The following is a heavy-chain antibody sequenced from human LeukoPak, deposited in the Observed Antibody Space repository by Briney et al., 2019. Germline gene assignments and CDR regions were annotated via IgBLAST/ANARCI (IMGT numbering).Heavy chain of an antibody. D-gene: IGHD3-10*01. CDR2: ICYNGTNK. J-gene: IGHJ5*02. Sequence: VICYNGTNKYYTDSLRDRFTISSTNSTNTLYLQMNTVRAEDTAVYYCARVYGSRSPFDHWGQGTLVTVSS. V-gene: IGHV3-33*01. CDR3: ARVYGSRSPFDH.